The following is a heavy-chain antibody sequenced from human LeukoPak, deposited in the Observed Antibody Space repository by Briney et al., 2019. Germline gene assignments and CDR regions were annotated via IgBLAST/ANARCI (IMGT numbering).Heavy chain of an antibody. D-gene: IGHD6-19*01. V-gene: IGHV3-21*04. Sequence: PGGSLRLSCAASGFTFSNYSMNWVRQAAGKGLEWVSSISSSSSYIYYADSVKGRFTISRDHAKNSLYLQMDSLRAENTAVYYCSRGVRYSSGWDFDYWGQGTLVSVSS. CDR1: GFTFSNYS. J-gene: IGHJ4*02. CDR2: ISSSSSYI. CDR3: SRGVRYSSGWDFDY.